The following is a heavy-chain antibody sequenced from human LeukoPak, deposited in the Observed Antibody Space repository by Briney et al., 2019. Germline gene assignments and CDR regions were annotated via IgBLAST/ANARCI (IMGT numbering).Heavy chain of an antibody. CDR1: GFTFSSYS. V-gene: IGHV3-21*01. CDR3: ARDRSSSSWYVPFDY. Sequence: GGSLRLSCAASGFTFSSYSMNWVRQAPGKGLEWVSSISSSSSYIYYADSVKGRFIISRDNTKNSLYLQMNSLRAEDTAVYYCARDRSSSSWYVPFDYWGQGTLVTVSS. J-gene: IGHJ4*02. CDR2: ISSSSSYI. D-gene: IGHD6-13*01.